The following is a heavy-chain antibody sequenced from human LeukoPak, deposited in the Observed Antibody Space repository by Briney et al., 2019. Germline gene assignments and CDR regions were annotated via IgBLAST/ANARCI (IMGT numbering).Heavy chain of an antibody. CDR2: ISGGGDKA. Sequence: GGSLRLSCAASGFSFTTYAINWVRQAPGKGLEWVSGISGGGDKAYYADSVDGRFTISRDNSKNTVSLKMTSLTAEDTALYYCAKDLALAGTGGVFDVWGRGTRVAVSS. V-gene: IGHV3-23*01. CDR1: GFSFTTYA. J-gene: IGHJ3*01. D-gene: IGHD6-19*01. CDR3: AKDLALAGTGGVFDV.